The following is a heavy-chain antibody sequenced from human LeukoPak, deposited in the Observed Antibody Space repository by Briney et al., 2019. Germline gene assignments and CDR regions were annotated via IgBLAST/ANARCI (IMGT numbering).Heavy chain of an antibody. Sequence: PSETLPLTCAVSGYSISTGRYWGWIRQPPGKGLEWIGSVYHSGTTYYNPSLKSRLTISVDTSNNQFSLNLRSVTAADTAVYYCARSLSTAGIDFWGQGTLVTVSS. CDR1: GYSISTGRY. CDR3: ARSLSTAGIDF. CDR2: VYHSGTT. J-gene: IGHJ4*02. D-gene: IGHD2-2*01. V-gene: IGHV4-38-2*01.